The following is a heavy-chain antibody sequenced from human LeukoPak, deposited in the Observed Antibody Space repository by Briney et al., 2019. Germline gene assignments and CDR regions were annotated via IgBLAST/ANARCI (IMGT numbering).Heavy chain of an antibody. D-gene: IGHD4-23*01. Sequence: GESLKISCKGSGYTFTSYWIGWVRQMPGKGLEWMGIIYPGDSDARYSPSFQGQVTISADKSINTAYLQWSSLGASDTAMYYCARATTVVTSRWFDPWGQGTLVTVSS. CDR3: ARATTVVTSRWFDP. J-gene: IGHJ5*02. CDR1: GYTFTSYW. V-gene: IGHV5-51*01. CDR2: IYPGDSDA.